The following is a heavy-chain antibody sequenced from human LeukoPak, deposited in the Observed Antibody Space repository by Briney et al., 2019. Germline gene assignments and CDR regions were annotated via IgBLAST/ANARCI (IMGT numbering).Heavy chain of an antibody. Sequence: ASVKVSCKASGYTFTSYDINWVRQTTGQGLEWMGWMNPNSGNTGYAQKFQGRVTMTRNTSISTAYMELSSLRSEDTAVYYSARDGRIAARSFRFDPWGQGTLVTVSS. J-gene: IGHJ5*02. D-gene: IGHD6-6*01. V-gene: IGHV1-8*01. CDR3: ARDGRIAARSFRFDP. CDR1: GYTFTSYD. CDR2: MNPNSGNT.